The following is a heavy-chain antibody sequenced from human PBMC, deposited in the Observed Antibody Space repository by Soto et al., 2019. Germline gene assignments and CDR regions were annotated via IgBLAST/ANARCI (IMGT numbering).Heavy chain of an antibody. D-gene: IGHD4-17*01. CDR3: ARIDDYGDYVSDY. Sequence: SLRLSCAAPGFTFNTHGMHWVRQAPGKGLEWVAVIWYDGSQRYYADFVRGRFTISRDNYQNTLYLQMTSLRAEDTAVYYCARIDDYGDYVSDYWGQGALVTVSS. CDR1: GFTFNTHG. CDR2: IWYDGSQR. V-gene: IGHV3-33*01. J-gene: IGHJ4*02.